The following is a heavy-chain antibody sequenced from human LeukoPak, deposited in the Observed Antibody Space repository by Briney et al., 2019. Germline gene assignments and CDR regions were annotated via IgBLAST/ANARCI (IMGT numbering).Heavy chain of an antibody. D-gene: IGHD3-22*01. Sequence: QASETLSLTCTVSGGSISSYYWSWIRQPPGKGLEWIGYIYYSGSTNYNPSLKSRVTISVDTSKNQFSLKLSSVTAADTAVYYCARDRTMIHPSWFDPWGQGTLVTVSS. CDR2: IYYSGST. J-gene: IGHJ5*02. CDR1: GGSISSYY. V-gene: IGHV4-59*01. CDR3: ARDRTMIHPSWFDP.